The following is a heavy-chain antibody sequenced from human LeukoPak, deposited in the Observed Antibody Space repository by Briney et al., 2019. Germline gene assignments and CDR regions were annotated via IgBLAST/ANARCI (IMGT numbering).Heavy chain of an antibody. D-gene: IGHD2-2*01. J-gene: IGHJ4*02. CDR2: ISYDGSNK. V-gene: IGHV3-30-3*01. CDR3: ARGYCSSTSCYSYYFDY. CDR1: GFTFSSYA. Sequence: GGSQRLSCAASGFTFSSYAMHWVRQAPGKGLEWVAVISYDGSNKYYADSVKGRFTISRDNSKNTLYLQMNSLRAEDTAVYYCARGYCSSTSCYSYYFDYWGQGTLVTVSS.